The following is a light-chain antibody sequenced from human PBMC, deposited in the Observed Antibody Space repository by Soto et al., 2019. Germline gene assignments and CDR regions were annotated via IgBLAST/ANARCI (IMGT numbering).Light chain of an antibody. CDR2: AVF. V-gene: IGKV1-27*01. CDR1: QGIGNF. J-gene: IGKJ3*01. CDR3: QKYNSAPFT. Sequence: DIEMTQSPSSLSASVGDRVTITCRASQGIGNFLAWYQQKPGKAPQLLIYAVFILQSGVPSRFSGSGSGTDLTLTISSLQPEDFATYYCQKYNSAPFTFGPGTTVDAK.